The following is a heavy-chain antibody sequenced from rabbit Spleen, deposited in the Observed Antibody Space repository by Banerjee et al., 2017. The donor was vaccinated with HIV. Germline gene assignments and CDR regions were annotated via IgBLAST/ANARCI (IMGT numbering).Heavy chain of an antibody. CDR2: IDSGSSGFT. D-gene: IGHD8-1*01. Sequence: QSLEESGGDLVKPGASLTLTCTASGFSFSSRYYICWVRQAPGKGLEWIACIDSGSSGFTYFASWAKGRFTISKTSSTTVTLQMTSLTAADTATYFCARDAGSSFSTYGMDLWGPGTLVTVS. J-gene: IGHJ6*01. CDR3: ARDAGSSFSTYGMDL. V-gene: IGHV1S40*01. CDR1: GFSFSSRYY.